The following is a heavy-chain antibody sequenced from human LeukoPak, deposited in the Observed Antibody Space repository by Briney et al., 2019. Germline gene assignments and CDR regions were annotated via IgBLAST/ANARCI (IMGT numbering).Heavy chain of an antibody. J-gene: IGHJ4*02. CDR2: INSNSGGT. D-gene: IGHD5-12*01. Sequence: ASVKVSCKASGYTFSGYYVHWVRQAPGQGLEWMGWINSNSGGTDFAQKFQGRVTMTRDMSTSSAYMELSRLRSDDTAVYYCARGLPDYSGRDYFDYWGQGTLVTVSS. CDR3: ARGLPDYSGRDYFDY. V-gene: IGHV1-2*02. CDR1: GYTFSGYY.